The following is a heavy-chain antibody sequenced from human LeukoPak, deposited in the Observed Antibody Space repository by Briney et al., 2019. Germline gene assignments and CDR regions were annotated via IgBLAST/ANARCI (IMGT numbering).Heavy chain of an antibody. CDR3: ARVSFGYRYGSGSQYYFDY. D-gene: IGHD3-10*01. CDR2: ISSSGSTI. V-gene: IGHV3-11*01. J-gene: IGHJ4*02. CDR1: GFTFSDYC. Sequence: GGSLRLSCAASGFTFSDYCMSWIRQAPGKGLEWVSYISSSGSTIYYADSVKGRFTISRDNAKNSLYLQMNSLRAEDTAVYYCARVSFGYRYGSGSQYYFDYWGQGTLVTVSS.